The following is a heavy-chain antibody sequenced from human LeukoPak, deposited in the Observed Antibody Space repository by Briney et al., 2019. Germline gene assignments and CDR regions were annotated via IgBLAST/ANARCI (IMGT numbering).Heavy chain of an antibody. V-gene: IGHV4-59*01. J-gene: IGHJ3*02. CDR3: ARANRGYPYDVFDI. CDR1: GDSLSRYY. CDR2: IYYSGNT. D-gene: IGHD5-12*01. Sequence: SETLSLTCTVSGDSLSRYYWSWIRQPPGKGLEWIGCIYYSGNTNYNPSLKSRVTVSIDTSKNQFSLRLSSVTAADTAVYYCARANRGYPYDVFDIWGQGTMVTVSS.